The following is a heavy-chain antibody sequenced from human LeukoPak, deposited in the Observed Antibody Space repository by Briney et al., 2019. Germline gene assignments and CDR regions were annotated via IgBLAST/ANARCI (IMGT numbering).Heavy chain of an antibody. CDR2: IYSGGST. D-gene: IGHD3-3*01. CDR1: GFTVSSNY. Sequence: GGSLRLSCAASGFTVSSNYMSWVRQAPGKGLEWVSVIYSGGSTYYADSVKGRFTISRDNSKNTLYLQMNSLRAEDTAVYYCASYDFRPDAFDTWGQGTMVTVSS. J-gene: IGHJ3*02. V-gene: IGHV3-53*01. CDR3: ASYDFRPDAFDT.